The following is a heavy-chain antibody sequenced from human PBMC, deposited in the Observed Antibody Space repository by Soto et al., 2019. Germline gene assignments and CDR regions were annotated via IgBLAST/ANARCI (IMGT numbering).Heavy chain of an antibody. Sequence: PGGSLRLSCAASGFTFSSYSMNWVRQAPGKGLEWVSSISSSSSYIYYADSVKGRFTISRDNAKNSLYLQMNSLRAEDTAVYYCARAGYPLLYYYYGMDVWGQGTTVNVSS. J-gene: IGHJ6*02. CDR1: GFTFSSYS. CDR3: ARAGYPLLYYYYGMDV. V-gene: IGHV3-21*01. CDR2: ISSSSSYI. D-gene: IGHD1-26*01.